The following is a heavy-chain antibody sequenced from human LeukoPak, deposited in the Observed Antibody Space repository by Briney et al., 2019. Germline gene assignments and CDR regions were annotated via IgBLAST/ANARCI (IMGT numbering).Heavy chain of an antibody. Sequence: GGSLRLSCAASGFTFSSYGMHWVRQAPGKGLEWVAVISYDGSNKYYADSVKGRFTISRDNSKNTLYLQMNSLRAEDTAVYYCAKDTGFAPGYYDSSGYSFDYWGQGTLVTVSS. CDR1: GFTFSSYG. J-gene: IGHJ4*02. CDR2: ISYDGSNK. V-gene: IGHV3-30*18. D-gene: IGHD3-22*01. CDR3: AKDTGFAPGYYDSSGYSFDY.